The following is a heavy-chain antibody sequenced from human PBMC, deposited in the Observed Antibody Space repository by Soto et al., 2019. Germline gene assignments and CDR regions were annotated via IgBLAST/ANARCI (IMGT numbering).Heavy chain of an antibody. J-gene: IGHJ6*02. D-gene: IGHD3-3*01. CDR1: GGPISSYY. Sequence: PSETLSLTCTVSGGPISSYYWSWIRQPPGKGLEWIGYIYYSGSTNYNPSLKSRVTISVDTSKNQFSLKLSSVTAADTAVYYCARVGETPVTIFGVVMKRGYYYYGMDVWGQGTTVTVSS. CDR3: ARVGETPVTIFGVVMKRGYYYYGMDV. V-gene: IGHV4-59*01. CDR2: IYYSGST.